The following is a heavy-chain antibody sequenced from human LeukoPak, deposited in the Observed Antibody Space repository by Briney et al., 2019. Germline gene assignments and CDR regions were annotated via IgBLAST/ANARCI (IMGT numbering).Heavy chain of an antibody. J-gene: IGHJ4*02. CDR3: ARLAAAGRNFDY. Sequence: SETLSLTCTVSGGSISSSSYYWGWIRQPPGKGLEWIGSIYYSGSTYYNPSLKSRVTISVDTSKNLFSLKLSSVTAADTAVYYCARLAAAGRNFDYWGQGTLVTVSS. D-gene: IGHD6-13*01. V-gene: IGHV4-39*01. CDR2: IYYSGST. CDR1: GGSISSSSYY.